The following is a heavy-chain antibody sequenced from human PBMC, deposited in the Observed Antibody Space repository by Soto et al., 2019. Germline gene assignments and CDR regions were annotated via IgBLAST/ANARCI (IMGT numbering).Heavy chain of an antibody. CDR3: ARGVGYSGSYYGSYYYGMDV. D-gene: IGHD1-26*01. V-gene: IGHV1-69*13. J-gene: IGHJ6*02. CDR2: IIPIFGTA. CDR1: GGTFSSYS. Sequence: SVNVSWKSSGGTFSSYSISWVRQAPGQGLEWMGGIIPIFGTANYAQKFQGRVTITADESTSTAYMELSSLRSEDTAVYYCARGVGYSGSYYGSYYYGMDVWGQGTTVTVSS.